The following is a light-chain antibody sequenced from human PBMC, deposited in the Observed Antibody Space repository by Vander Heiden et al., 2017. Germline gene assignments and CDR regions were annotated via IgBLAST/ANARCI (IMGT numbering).Light chain of an antibody. J-gene: IGLJ2*01. Sequence: SYELTPPPSVSVSPGQTTSITCSGDRLGDKFACWYQQKPGQSPVLLIYQDTKRPSGIPERFSGSNSGNTATLTISGTQAMDEADYYCQAWDSSTVVFGAGTKLTVL. CDR3: QAWDSSTVV. V-gene: IGLV3-1*01. CDR2: QDT. CDR1: RLGDKF.